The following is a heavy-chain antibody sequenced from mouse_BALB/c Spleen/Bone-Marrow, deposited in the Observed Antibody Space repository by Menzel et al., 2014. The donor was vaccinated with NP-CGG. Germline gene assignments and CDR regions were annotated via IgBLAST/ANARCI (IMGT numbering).Heavy chain of an antibody. D-gene: IGHD2-3*01. CDR1: GFAFSSYD. CDR2: ISSGGGST. J-gene: IGHJ4*01. V-gene: IGHV5-12-1*01. CDR3: ARHEDGYYDAMDY. Sequence: EVKLMESGGGLVKPGGSLKLSCAASGFAFSSYDMSWVRQTPEKRLEWVAYISSGGGSTYYPDTVKGRLTISRDDAKNTLYLQMSSLKSEDTAMYYCARHEDGYYDAMDYWGQGTSVTVSS.